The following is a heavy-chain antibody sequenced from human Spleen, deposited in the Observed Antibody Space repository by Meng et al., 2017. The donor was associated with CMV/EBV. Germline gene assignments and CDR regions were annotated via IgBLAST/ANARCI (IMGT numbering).Heavy chain of an antibody. CDR2: INSDGSST. Sequence: GESLKISCAASGFTFSSYWMHWVRQAPGKGLVWVSRINSDGSSTSYADSVKGRFTISRDNARDTLYLQMNSLRAEDTAIYYCARGGLGRGHCRGGGCFSLDYWGPGSLVTVSS. J-gene: IGHJ4*02. CDR1: GFTFSSYW. CDR3: ARGGLGRGHCRGGGCFSLDY. V-gene: IGHV3-74*01. D-gene: IGHD2-15*01.